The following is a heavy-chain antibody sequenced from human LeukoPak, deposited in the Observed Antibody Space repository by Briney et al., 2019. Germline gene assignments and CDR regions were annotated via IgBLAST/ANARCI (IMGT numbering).Heavy chain of an antibody. Sequence: GGSLRLSCAASGFTFSSYWMSWVRQAPGKGLEWLANIKQDGSEKYYVDSVKGRFTISRDNAKNSLYLQMNSLRAEDTAVYYCARDSSSSWYFWFDPWGQGTLVTVSS. J-gene: IGHJ5*02. CDR2: IKQDGSEK. CDR1: GFTFSSYW. CDR3: ARDSSSSWYFWFDP. D-gene: IGHD6-13*01. V-gene: IGHV3-7*01.